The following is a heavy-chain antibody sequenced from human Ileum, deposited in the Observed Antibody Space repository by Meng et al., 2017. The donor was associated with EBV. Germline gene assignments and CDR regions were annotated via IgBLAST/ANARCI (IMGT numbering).Heavy chain of an antibody. CDR2: ILSGST. V-gene: IGHV4-61*03. J-gene: IGHJ4*02. Sequence: QVQPLESGPGLVKTSETLSLTCTVSSGSVSSGDYHWSWIRQPPGKGLEWIGYILSGSTNYDPSLTNRVTISVDTSKNHFSLKLTSVTAADTAVYYCAGGRAGYGGYKTWGQGTLVTVSS. D-gene: IGHD5-12*01. CDR1: SGSVSSGDYH. CDR3: AGGRAGYGGYKT.